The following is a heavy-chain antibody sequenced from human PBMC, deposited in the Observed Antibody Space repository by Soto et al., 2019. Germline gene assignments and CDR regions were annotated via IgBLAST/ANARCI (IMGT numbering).Heavy chain of an antibody. J-gene: IGHJ5*02. D-gene: IGHD2-2*01. CDR3: AREKIVLAPAAVRWFDP. Sequence: EVPLVESGGGLIQPGGSLRLSCAASGFRFDTYSMNWVRQAPGKGLEWVAYISTTSSTIYYADSVKGRFTVSRDNARNSLYLQMDSLRDEDTAVYYCAREKIVLAPAAVRWFDPWGQGTLVTVSS. V-gene: IGHV3-48*02. CDR2: ISTTSSTI. CDR1: GFRFDTYS.